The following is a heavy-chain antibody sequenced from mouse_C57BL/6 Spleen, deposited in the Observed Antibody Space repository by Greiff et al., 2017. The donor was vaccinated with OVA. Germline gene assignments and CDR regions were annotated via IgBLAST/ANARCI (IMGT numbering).Heavy chain of an antibody. D-gene: IGHD2-3*01. CDR1: GYSITSGYY. Sequence: EVKLQESGPGLVKPSQSLSLTCSVTGYSITSGYYWNWIRQFPGNKLEWMGYISYDGSNNYNPSLKNRISITRDTSKNQFFLKLNSVTTEDTATYYCARDGVYDGYYDYWGQGTTLTVSS. CDR3: ARDGVYDGYYDY. CDR2: ISYDGSN. V-gene: IGHV3-6*01. J-gene: IGHJ2*01.